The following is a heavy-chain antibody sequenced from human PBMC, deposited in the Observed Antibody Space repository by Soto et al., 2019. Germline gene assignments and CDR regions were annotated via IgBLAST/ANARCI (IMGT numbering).Heavy chain of an antibody. V-gene: IGHV3-21*01. Sequence: GGSLRLSCVGSGFTFSNFSINWVRQAPGKGLEWVSSISSSGSPKYVDSVKGRFAISRDNAKNTLYLQMNSLRAEDTAVYYCARVSNYYDSSGYNPFDYWGQGTLVTVSS. CDR2: ISSSGSP. J-gene: IGHJ4*02. D-gene: IGHD3-22*01. CDR1: GFTFSNFS. CDR3: ARVSNYYDSSGYNPFDY.